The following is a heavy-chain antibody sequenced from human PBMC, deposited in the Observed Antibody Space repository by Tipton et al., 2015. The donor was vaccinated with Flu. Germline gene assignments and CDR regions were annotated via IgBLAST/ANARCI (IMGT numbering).Heavy chain of an antibody. J-gene: IGHJ4*02. CDR1: GYTFIGYY. CDR2: INPNSGAT. Sequence: VQLVQSGAEVKKSGASVKVSCKASGYTFIGYYMHWVRQAPGEGLEWMGWINPNSGATNYAEKFQGRVTMTADTSITTVYMELNSLRSDDSAMFYCARGRGGEQVVPGGFWGQGTLVSVSS. V-gene: IGHV1-2*02. CDR3: ARGRGGEQVVPGGF. D-gene: IGHD6-13*01.